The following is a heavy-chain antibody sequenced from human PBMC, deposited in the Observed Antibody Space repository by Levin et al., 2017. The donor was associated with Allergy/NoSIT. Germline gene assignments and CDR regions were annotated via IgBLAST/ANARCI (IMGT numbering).Heavy chain of an antibody. V-gene: IGHV3-15*07. CDR3: TSWSGYYGGFDY. CDR2: IKSKTDGGTT. CDR1: GFTFSNAW. D-gene: IGHD3-3*01. Sequence: GGSLRLSCAASGFTFSNAWMNWVRQAPGKGLEWVGRIKSKTDGGTTDYAAPVKGRFTISRDDSKNTLYLQMNSLKTEDTAVYYCTSWSGYYGGFDYWGQGTLVTVSS. J-gene: IGHJ4*02.